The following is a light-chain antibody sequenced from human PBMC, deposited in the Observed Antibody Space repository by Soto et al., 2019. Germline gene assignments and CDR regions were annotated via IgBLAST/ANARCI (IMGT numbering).Light chain of an antibody. CDR3: SAYTRTSTIA. J-gene: IGLJ1*01. CDR1: ISHVGTYNY. CDR2: EVS. V-gene: IGLV2-14*01. Sequence: QRSLTLPAPVPRSPGPSLTISCTGTISHVGTYNYVSWYQQHPGKAPRLMIFEVSNRPSGVSSRFSGSKSGNTASLTISGLQVEDEADYYCSAYTRTSTIAFGIGAKVTVL.